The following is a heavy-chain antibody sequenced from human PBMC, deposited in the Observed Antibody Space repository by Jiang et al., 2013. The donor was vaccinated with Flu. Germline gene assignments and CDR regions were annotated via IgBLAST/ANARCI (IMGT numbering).Heavy chain of an antibody. Sequence: SGAEVKKPGASVKVSCKASGYTFTSYYMHWVRQAPGQGLEWMGIIDPSGGTTSYAQKFQGRVTMTRDTSTSTVYTELSSLRSEDTAVYYCATEGDPADYWGQGTLVTVSS. J-gene: IGHJ4*02. CDR2: IDPSGGTT. V-gene: IGHV1-46*03. CDR1: GYTFTSYY. CDR3: ATEGDPADY. D-gene: IGHD2-21*02.